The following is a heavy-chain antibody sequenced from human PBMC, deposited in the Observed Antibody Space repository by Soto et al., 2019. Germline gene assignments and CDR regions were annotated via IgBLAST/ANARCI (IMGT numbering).Heavy chain of an antibody. V-gene: IGHV1-24*01. J-gene: IGHJ3*02. CDR1: GYTLTELS. D-gene: IGHD1-26*01. Sequence: ASVKVSCKVSGYTLTELSMRWVRQAPGKGLEWMGGFDPEDGETIYAQKFQGRVTMTEDTSTDTAYMELSSLRSEDTAVYYCATAHIVGATPDAFDIWGQGTMVTVSS. CDR3: ATAHIVGATPDAFDI. CDR2: FDPEDGET.